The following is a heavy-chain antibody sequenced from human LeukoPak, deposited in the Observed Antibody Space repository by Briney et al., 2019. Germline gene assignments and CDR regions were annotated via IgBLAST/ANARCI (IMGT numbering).Heavy chain of an antibody. J-gene: IGHJ4*02. D-gene: IGHD2-2*03. Sequence: GGSLRLSCAASGFTVSSYWMSWVRQAPGKGPEWVANIKQDGSEKYYVDSVKGRFTISRDNAKNSLYPQMNSLRAEDTAVYYCARVEIVVVPAVPNFDYWGQGTLVTVSS. CDR2: IKQDGSEK. CDR3: ARVEIVVVPAVPNFDY. V-gene: IGHV3-7*01. CDR1: GFTVSSYW.